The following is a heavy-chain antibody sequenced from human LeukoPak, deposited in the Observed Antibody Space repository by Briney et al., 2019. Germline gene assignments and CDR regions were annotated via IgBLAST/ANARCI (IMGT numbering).Heavy chain of an antibody. V-gene: IGHV3-23*01. CDR1: GFTFSRYG. J-gene: IGHJ4*02. D-gene: IGHD2-15*01. CDR2: ISDSGAGT. CDR3: ARGGGTFDC. Sequence: PGGSLRLSCAASGFTFSRYGMSWVRQGPGKRLEWVSGISDSGAGTDYADSVKGRFTISRDNSKKTLYLQMNSLRAEDTAVYYCARGGGTFDCWGQGTLVTVSS.